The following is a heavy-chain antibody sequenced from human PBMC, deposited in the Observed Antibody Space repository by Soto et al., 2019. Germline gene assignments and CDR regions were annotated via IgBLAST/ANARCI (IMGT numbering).Heavy chain of an antibody. CDR2: MNPNDGNT. CDR3: ARAAQGDYDF. V-gene: IGHV1-8*01. J-gene: IGHJ4*02. CDR1: GYSFTSFD. Sequence: QVQLVKSGAEVKKPGASVKVSCKASGYSFTSFDINWVRQATGQGLEWMGWMNPNDGNTAYAQKFQGRVTMTRNTSISTAYMELSSLRSEDTAVYYCARAAQGDYDFWGQGTLVTVSS. D-gene: IGHD4-17*01.